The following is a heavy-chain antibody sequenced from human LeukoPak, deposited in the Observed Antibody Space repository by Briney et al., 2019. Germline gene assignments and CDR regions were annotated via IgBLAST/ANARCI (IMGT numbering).Heavy chain of an antibody. CDR3: ARDYKMIEAFDI. CDR1: GFTFSSYG. J-gene: IGHJ3*02. Sequence: PGGSLRLSCAASGFTFSSYGMHWVRQAPGKGLEWVAVIWYDGSNKYYADSVKGRFTISRDNSKNTLYLQMNSLRAEDTAVYYCARDYKMIEAFDIWGQGTMVTVSS. D-gene: IGHD3-22*01. V-gene: IGHV3-33*01. CDR2: IWYDGSNK.